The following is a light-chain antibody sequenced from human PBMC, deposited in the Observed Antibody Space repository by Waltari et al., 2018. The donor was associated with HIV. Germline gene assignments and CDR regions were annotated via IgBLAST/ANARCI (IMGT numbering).Light chain of an antibody. CDR3: QQYGSSPYT. Sequence: EIVLTQSPDTLSLSPGERAALSCRASQSVSSNYLAWYQQKPGQAPRLPIYGASSRATGIPDSFSGSGSGTDFTLTISRLEPEDFAVYYCQQYGSSPYTFGQGTKLEIK. V-gene: IGKV3-20*01. J-gene: IGKJ2*01. CDR2: GAS. CDR1: QSVSSNY.